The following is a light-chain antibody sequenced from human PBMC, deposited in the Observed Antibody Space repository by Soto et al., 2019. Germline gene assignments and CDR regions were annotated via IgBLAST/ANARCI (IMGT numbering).Light chain of an antibody. V-gene: IGKV3-15*01. J-gene: IGKJ1*01. CDR2: GSS. Sequence: EMVLTQSQATLSVSPGERATLSCLASQSVSSNLAWYQQQPGQAPRLLIYGSSTRATGIPVRFSGSGSGTEFTLSISSLQSEDFAVYYCQQYSNWPRTFGQGTKVDIK. CDR3: QQYSNWPRT. CDR1: QSVSSN.